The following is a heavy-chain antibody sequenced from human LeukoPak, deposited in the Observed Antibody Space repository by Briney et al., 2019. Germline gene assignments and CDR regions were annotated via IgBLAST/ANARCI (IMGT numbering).Heavy chain of an antibody. D-gene: IGHD3-10*01. Sequence: PSETLSLTCTVSGGSISSSSYYWGWIRQPPGKGLEWIGSIYYSGSTYYNPSLKSRVTISVDTSKNQFSLKLSSVTAADTAVYYCARHSGNEKWFEELYWFDPWGQGTLVTVSS. J-gene: IGHJ5*02. CDR2: IYYSGST. V-gene: IGHV4-39*01. CDR3: ARHSGNEKWFEELYWFDP. CDR1: GGSISSSSYY.